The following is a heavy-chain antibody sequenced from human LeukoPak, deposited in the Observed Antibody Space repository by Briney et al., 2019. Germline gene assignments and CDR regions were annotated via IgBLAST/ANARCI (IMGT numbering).Heavy chain of an antibody. D-gene: IGHD2-2*01. CDR2: INPNSGGT. CDR1: GYTFTSYG. Sequence: ASVKVSCKASGYTFTSYGISWVRQAPGQGLEWMGWINPNSGGTNYPQKFQGRVTMTRDTSISTAYMELSRLRSDDTAVYYCAREKTGYQLPYFDYWGQGTLVTVSS. V-gene: IGHV1-2*02. J-gene: IGHJ4*02. CDR3: AREKTGYQLPYFDY.